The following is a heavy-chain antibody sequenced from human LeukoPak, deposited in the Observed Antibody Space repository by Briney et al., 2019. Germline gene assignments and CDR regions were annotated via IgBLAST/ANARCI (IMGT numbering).Heavy chain of an antibody. J-gene: IGHJ4*02. Sequence: GGSLRLSCAASGFTFSSYWMRWVRQAPGKGREWVANKKQDGREKYYVDSVKGRFTLSRDNAKNSLYLQMNSLRAEDTAVYYCARDPPLAAAGTYYWGQGTLVTVSS. CDR2: KKQDGREK. D-gene: IGHD6-13*01. V-gene: IGHV3-7*04. CDR3: ARDPPLAAAGTYY. CDR1: GFTFSSYW.